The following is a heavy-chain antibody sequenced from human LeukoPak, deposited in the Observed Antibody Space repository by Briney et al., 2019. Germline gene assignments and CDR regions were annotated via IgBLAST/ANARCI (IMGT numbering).Heavy chain of an antibody. CDR3: AKVGLGGAYYDY. Sequence: QPGGSLRLSCAASGFPFSSYAMSWVRQAPGKGLEWVPAISGSGDRTDYADSVKGRFTISRDNSKNTLYLQMSSLRAEDTAIYYCAKVGLGGAYYDYWGQGTLVTVSS. J-gene: IGHJ4*02. V-gene: IGHV3-23*01. CDR2: ISGSGDRT. D-gene: IGHD1-26*01. CDR1: GFPFSSYA.